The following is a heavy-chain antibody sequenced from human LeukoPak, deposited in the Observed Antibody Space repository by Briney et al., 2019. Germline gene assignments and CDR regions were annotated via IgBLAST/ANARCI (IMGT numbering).Heavy chain of an antibody. CDR1: GDSISSSSYY. D-gene: IGHD6-19*01. CDR2: FYYTGNT. CDR3: ARHVDSSGWYRSYFDY. V-gene: IGHV4-39*01. Sequence: SETLSLTCTVSGDSISSSSYYWGWVRQPPGKGLEWIGSFYYTGNTYYNPSFKSRVTISVDTSKNQFSLKLTSVSAADTAVYYCARHVDSSGWYRSYFDYWGQGTLVTVSS. J-gene: IGHJ4*02.